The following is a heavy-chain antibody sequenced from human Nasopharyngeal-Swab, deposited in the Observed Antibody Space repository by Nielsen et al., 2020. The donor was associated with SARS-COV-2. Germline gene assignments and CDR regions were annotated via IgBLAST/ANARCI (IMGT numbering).Heavy chain of an antibody. V-gene: IGHV4-34*01. CDR2: INHNERT. J-gene: IGHJ6*02. CDR1: GGSFSGFY. CDR3: ARAGRVGDAFGGMDV. D-gene: IGHD3-16*01. Sequence: SETLSLTCAVYGGSFSGFYWNWIRQPPGRGLEWIGEINHNERTNYNPSLKSRITLSVDTSNKQVSLKMRSVTAADTAVYYCARAGRVGDAFGGMDVWGQGTTVTVSS.